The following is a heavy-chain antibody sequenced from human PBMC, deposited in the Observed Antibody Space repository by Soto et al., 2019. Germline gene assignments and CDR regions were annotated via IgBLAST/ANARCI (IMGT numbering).Heavy chain of an antibody. CDR1: GFTSSSYA. CDR3: AKGGYCSSTSCYTAAS. D-gene: IGHD2-2*02. CDR2: ISGSGGST. V-gene: IGHV3-23*01. J-gene: IGHJ5*02. Sequence: LRLSCAASGFTSSSYAMSWVRQAPGKGLEWVSAISGSGGSTYYADSVKGRFTISRDNSKNTLYLQMNSLRAEDTAVYYCAKGGYCSSTSCYTAASWGQGTLVTVSS.